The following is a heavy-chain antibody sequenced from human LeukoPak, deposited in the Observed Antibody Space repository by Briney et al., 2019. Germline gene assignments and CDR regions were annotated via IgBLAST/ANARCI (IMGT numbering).Heavy chain of an antibody. V-gene: IGHV3-30-3*01. J-gene: IGHJ4*02. CDR3: ARSDCSSTSCSHYFDY. CDR1: GFTFSRYA. Sequence: GGSLRLSCAASGFTFSRYAVHWVRQAPGKGLEWVALMSYDGSSKYYADSVKGQFTISRDNSKNTLYLQMNSLRSEDTAVYYCARSDCSSTSCSHYFDYWGQGTLVTVSS. D-gene: IGHD2-2*01. CDR2: MSYDGSSK.